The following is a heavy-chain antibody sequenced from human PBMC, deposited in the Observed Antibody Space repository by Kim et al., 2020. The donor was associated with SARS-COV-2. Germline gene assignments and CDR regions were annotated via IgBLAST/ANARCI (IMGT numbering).Heavy chain of an antibody. CDR1: GFSFSSSW. Sequence: GGSLRLSCAASGFSFSSSWMSWVRQAAGKGPEWVASIKYDGGQTNYVDSVRGRFTISRDNTKNTVYLQMGGLRVEDTAIYFCVRDPAARGWGAFDIWGQGTNVTVSS. CDR3: VRDPAARGWGAFDI. D-gene: IGHD5-12*01. V-gene: IGHV3-7*01. J-gene: IGHJ3*02. CDR2: IKYDGGQT.